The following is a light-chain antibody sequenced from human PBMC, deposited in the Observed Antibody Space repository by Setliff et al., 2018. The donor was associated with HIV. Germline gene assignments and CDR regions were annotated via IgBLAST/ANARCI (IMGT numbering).Light chain of an antibody. CDR1: SSDVGSYNL. J-gene: IGLJ1*01. CDR3: YSYAGSGRI. CDR2: GVN. Sequence: QSALTQPASVSGSPGQSITISCTGTSSDVGSYNLVSWYQQHPGKAPKLMIYGVNKRPSGVSYRFSGSKSGNTASLTISGLQADDEADYYCYSYAGSGRIFGTGTKVTVL. V-gene: IGLV2-23*02.